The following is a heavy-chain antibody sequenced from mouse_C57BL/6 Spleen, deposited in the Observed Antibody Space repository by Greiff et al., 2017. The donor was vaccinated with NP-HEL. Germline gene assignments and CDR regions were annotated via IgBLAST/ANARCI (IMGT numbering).Heavy chain of an antibody. CDR1: GFSLTSYG. J-gene: IGHJ3*01. Sequence: QVQLQQSGPGLVQPSQSLSITCTVSGFSLTSYGVHWVRQSPGKGLEWLGVIWSGGSTDYNAAFISRLSISKDNSKSQVFFKMNSLQADDTAIYYCARNSDDYEFAYWGQGTLVTVSA. CDR2: IWSGGST. D-gene: IGHD2-4*01. CDR3: ARNSDDYEFAY. V-gene: IGHV2-2*01.